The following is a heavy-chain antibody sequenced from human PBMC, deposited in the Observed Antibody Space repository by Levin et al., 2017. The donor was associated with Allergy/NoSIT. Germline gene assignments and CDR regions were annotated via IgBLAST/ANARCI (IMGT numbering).Heavy chain of an antibody. V-gene: IGHV1-69*02. CDR1: GGTFSSYT. CDR3: HSVFYDYVWGSYPSMETDY. Sequence: SVKVSCKASGGTFSSYTISWVRQAPGQGLEWMGRIIPILGIANYAQKFQGRVTITADKSTSTAYMELSSLRSEDTAVYYCHSVFYDYVWGSYPSMETDYWGQGTLVTVSS. D-gene: IGHD3-16*02. J-gene: IGHJ4*02. CDR2: IIPILGIA.